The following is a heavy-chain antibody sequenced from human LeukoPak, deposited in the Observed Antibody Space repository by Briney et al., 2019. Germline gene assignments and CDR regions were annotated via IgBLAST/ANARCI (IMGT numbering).Heavy chain of an antibody. V-gene: IGHV3-48*04. Sequence: GGSLRLSCAASGFTFSSYSMNWVRQAPGKGLEWVSYISSSSSTIYYADSVKGRFTISRDNAKNSLHLQMNSLGAEDTAVYYCAKNYYDSSGLFDYWGQGTLVIVSS. CDR3: AKNYYDSSGLFDY. D-gene: IGHD3-22*01. CDR1: GFTFSSYS. CDR2: ISSSSSTI. J-gene: IGHJ4*02.